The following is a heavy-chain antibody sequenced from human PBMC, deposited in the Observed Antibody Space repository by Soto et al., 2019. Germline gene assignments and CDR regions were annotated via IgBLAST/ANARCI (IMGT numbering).Heavy chain of an antibody. Sequence: AMSWVRQAPGKGLEWVSAISGSGGSTYYADSVKGRFTISRDNSKNTLYLQMDSLRAEDTAVYYCARGRRYNKVEYAPYYFDYWGQGTLVTVLL. J-gene: IGHJ4*02. CDR1: A. CDR2: ISGSGGST. V-gene: IGHV3-23*01. D-gene: IGHD1-1*01. CDR3: ARGRRYNKVEYAPYYFDY.